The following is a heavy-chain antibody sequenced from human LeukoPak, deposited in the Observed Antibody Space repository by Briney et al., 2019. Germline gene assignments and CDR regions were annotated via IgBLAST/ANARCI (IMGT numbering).Heavy chain of an antibody. CDR2: IYYSGST. D-gene: IGHD2-15*01. V-gene: IGHV4-59*01. J-gene: IGHJ4*02. CDR3: ARGPPYLLFDY. Sequence: SETLSLTCTVSGGSISSYYWSWIRQPPGKGLEWIGYIYYSGSTNYNPSLKSRVTISVDTSKDQFSLKLSSVTAADTAVYYCARGPPYLLFDYWGQGTLVTVSS. CDR1: GGSISSYY.